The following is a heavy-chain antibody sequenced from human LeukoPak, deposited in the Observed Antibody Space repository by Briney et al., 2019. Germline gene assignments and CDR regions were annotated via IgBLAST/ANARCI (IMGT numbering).Heavy chain of an antibody. CDR1: GYTFTSYG. Sequence: EASVKVSCKASGYTFTSYGITWVRQAPGQGLEWMGWISAYNGNTNSVQKLQGRVTMTRDTSISTAYMELSRLRSDDTAVYYCARGRRADWFSLYYYYMDVWGKGTTVTISS. V-gene: IGHV1-18*01. CDR3: ARGRRADWFSLYYYYMDV. J-gene: IGHJ6*03. D-gene: IGHD3-9*01. CDR2: ISAYNGNT.